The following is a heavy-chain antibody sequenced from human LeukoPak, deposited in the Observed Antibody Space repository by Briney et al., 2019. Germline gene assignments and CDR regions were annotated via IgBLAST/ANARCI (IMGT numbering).Heavy chain of an antibody. CDR2: ITPIFGIA. D-gene: IGHD5-24*01. J-gene: IGHJ4*02. CDR1: GGTFSSYA. CDR3: ARGDGYGYYFDY. V-gene: IGHV1-69*04. Sequence: SVKVSCKASGGTFSSYAISWVRQAPGQGLEWMGRITPIFGIANYAQKFQGRVTITADKSTSTAYMELSSLRSEDTAVYYCARGDGYGYYFDYWGQGTLVTVSS.